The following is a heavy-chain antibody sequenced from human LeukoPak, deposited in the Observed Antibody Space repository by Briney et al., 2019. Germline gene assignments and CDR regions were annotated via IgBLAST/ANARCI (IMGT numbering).Heavy chain of an antibody. D-gene: IGHD3-9*01. J-gene: IGHJ4*02. CDR2: INLNSGGT. CDR3: ARSPDILTGENFDY. CDR1: GYTFTGYY. V-gene: IGHV1-2*02. Sequence: ASVRVSCKASGYTFTGYYMHWVRQAPGQGLEWMGWINLNSGGTNDAQKFQDRVTMTRDTSISTAYMELSRLRFDDTAVYYCARSPDILTGENFDYWGQGTPVTVSS.